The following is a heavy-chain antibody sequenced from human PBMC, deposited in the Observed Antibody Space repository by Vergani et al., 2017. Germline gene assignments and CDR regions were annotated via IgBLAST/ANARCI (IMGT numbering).Heavy chain of an antibody. CDR3: AKDRGSSAIFDY. CDR2: ISWNSGSI. CDR1: GFTFSSYA. Sequence: EVQLLESGGGLVQPGGSLRLSCAASGFTFSSYAMSWVRQAPGKGLEWVSGISWNSGSIGYADSVKGRFTISRDNAKNSLYLQMNSLRAEDTALYYCAKDRGSSAIFDYWGQGTLVTVSS. D-gene: IGHD6-6*01. V-gene: IGHV3-9*01. J-gene: IGHJ4*02.